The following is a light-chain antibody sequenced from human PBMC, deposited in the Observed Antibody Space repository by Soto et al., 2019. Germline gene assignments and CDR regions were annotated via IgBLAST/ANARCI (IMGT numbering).Light chain of an antibody. Sequence: DIQMTQSPSSLSASVGDRVTITCRASQDISNYLAWYQQKPGKVPRLLISAASTLQSGVPSRFSGSGSGTDFTPAITSLQPEEVATYYCSKHDAGAHTFGGGNTGEI. J-gene: IGKJ4*01. CDR1: QDISNY. V-gene: IGKV1-27*01. CDR3: SKHDAGAHT. CDR2: AAS.